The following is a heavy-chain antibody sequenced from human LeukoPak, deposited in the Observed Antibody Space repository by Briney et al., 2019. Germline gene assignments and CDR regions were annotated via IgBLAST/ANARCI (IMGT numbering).Heavy chain of an antibody. Sequence: SETLSLTCTVSGGSISGYYWSWIRQPAGKGLEWIGRIYSGGSTNYNPSLKSRITMSVGTSKNQFSLKLSSVTAADTALYYCARDSSSWLAVDYWGQGTLVTVSS. J-gene: IGHJ4*02. CDR1: GGSISGYY. D-gene: IGHD6-13*01. CDR3: ARDSSSWLAVDY. V-gene: IGHV4-4*07. CDR2: IYSGGST.